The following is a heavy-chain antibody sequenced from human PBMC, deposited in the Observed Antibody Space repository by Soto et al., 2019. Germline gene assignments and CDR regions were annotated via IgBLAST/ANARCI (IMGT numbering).Heavy chain of an antibody. CDR3: ANHDDTVAGSGAY. Sequence: QITLKESGPTLVKPPQTLTLSCSFSGFSLSTSGVSVSWIRQPPVEALEWLALLYWDDDKRYSPSLQGRVTTSNDTSKIPVVLIMTSMDTVDTATYLGANHDDTVAGSGAYGGQGILVTVAS. CDR1: GFSLSTSGVS. J-gene: IGHJ4*02. V-gene: IGHV2-5*02. CDR2: LYWDDDK. D-gene: IGHD6-19*01.